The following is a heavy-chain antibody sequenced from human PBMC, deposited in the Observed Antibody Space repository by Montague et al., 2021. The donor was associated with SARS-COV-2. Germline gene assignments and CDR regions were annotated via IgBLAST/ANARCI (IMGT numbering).Heavy chain of an antibody. Sequence: SETLSLTCSVSGDSITNHYWSWIRQPAGKGLEWIGRMHFTGKTNFSPFFSSRLTMSADTSKNQFSLKLTSVTAADTAIYFCARDRFDFGAGRQGTIDFWGQGTLFTV. CDR1: GDSITNHY. CDR2: MHFTGKT. D-gene: IGHD3-10*01. V-gene: IGHV4-4*07. CDR3: ARDRFDFGAGRQGTIDF. J-gene: IGHJ4*02.